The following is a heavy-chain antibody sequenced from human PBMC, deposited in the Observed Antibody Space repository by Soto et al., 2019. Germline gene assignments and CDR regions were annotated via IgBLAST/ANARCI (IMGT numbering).Heavy chain of an antibody. V-gene: IGHV1-18*01. CDR2: SSPYNGKT. Sequence: QVQLVQSGAEVKKTGASVEVSCKASGYTFIRYGISWLRQAPGQGLEWVGWSSPYNGKTTYAQKFQGRVTLTTETCTSTAYLDLRSLRSDDTAVYYCARGGFSTSGMGIVGTGAHGVEIDYWGQGPLVTVSS. CDR3: ARGGFSTSGMGIVGTGAHGVEIDY. CDR1: GYTFIRYG. D-gene: IGHD6-13*01. J-gene: IGHJ4*02.